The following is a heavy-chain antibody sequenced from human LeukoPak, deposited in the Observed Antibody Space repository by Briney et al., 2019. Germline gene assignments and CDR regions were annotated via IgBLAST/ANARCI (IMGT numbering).Heavy chain of an antibody. CDR1: GLTFSSLY. Sequence: GGSLRLSCAASGLTFSSLYMSWVRQAPGKGLEWVANIKQDGDEKHYVDSVKGRFTISRDNAKSSLYLEMNSLRAEDTAVYYCARDPRGSEYSHFDSWGPGTQVTVSS. D-gene: IGHD3-10*01. CDR3: ARDPRGSEYSHFDS. J-gene: IGHJ4*02. CDR2: IKQDGDEK. V-gene: IGHV3-7*01.